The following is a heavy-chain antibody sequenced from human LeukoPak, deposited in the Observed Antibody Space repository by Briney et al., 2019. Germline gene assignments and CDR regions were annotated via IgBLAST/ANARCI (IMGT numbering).Heavy chain of an antibody. V-gene: IGHV1-69*05. Sequence: ASVKVSCKASGGTFSSYAISWVRQAPGQGLEWMGGIIPIFGTANYAQKFQGRVTITTDESTSTAYMELSSLRSEDTAVYYCAAGEGSSGYYYGSYWGQGTLVTVSS. CDR1: GGTFSSYA. CDR3: AAGEGSSGYYYGSY. D-gene: IGHD3-22*01. J-gene: IGHJ4*02. CDR2: IIPIFGTA.